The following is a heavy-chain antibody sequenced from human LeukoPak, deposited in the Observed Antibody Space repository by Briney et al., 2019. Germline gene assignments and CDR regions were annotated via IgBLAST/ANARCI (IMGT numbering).Heavy chain of an antibody. Sequence: SETLSLTCTVSGGSISSSSYYWGWIRQPPGKGLEWIGSIYYSGSTYYNPSLKSRVTISVDTSKNQFSLKLSSVTAADTAVYYCARDSGIAARPIYMDVWGKGTTVTVSS. D-gene: IGHD6-6*01. J-gene: IGHJ6*03. CDR2: IYYSGST. CDR1: GGSISSSSYY. V-gene: IGHV4-39*07. CDR3: ARDSGIAARPIYMDV.